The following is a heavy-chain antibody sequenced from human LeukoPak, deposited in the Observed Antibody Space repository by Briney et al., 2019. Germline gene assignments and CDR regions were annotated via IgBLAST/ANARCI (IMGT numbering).Heavy chain of an antibody. CDR3: ARDDSGSYYFDY. CDR1: GFTFSSHW. V-gene: IGHV3-74*01. D-gene: IGHD1-26*01. Sequence: GGSLRLSCAASGFTFSSHWMHWVRQAPGKGLVWVSRISENRYTTNYADSVKGRLTISRDNSKNTLYLQMNSLRAEDTAVYYCARDDSGSYYFDYWGQGTLVTVSS. J-gene: IGHJ4*02. CDR2: ISENRYTT.